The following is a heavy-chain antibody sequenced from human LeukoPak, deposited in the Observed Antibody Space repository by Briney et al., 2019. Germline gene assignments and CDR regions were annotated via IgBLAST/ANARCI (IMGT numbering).Heavy chain of an antibody. D-gene: IGHD3-10*01. CDR2: IHPYRGVT. Sequence: GASVKVSCKASGYIFTAYYLHWVRQTPGQGLEWMGYIHPYRGVTNYAHKFHGRVTLTRDTSINTAYMELSSLRSDDTAVYYCVRVRGQQLGVIDYWGQGTLVTVSS. CDR3: VRVRGQQLGVIDY. J-gene: IGHJ4*02. V-gene: IGHV1-2*07. CDR1: GYIFTAYY.